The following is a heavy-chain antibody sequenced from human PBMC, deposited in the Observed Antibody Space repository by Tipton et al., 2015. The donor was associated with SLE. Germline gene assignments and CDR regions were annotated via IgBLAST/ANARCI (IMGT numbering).Heavy chain of an antibody. D-gene: IGHD2-2*01. CDR1: GFTLSTHW. V-gene: IGHV3-7*01. Sequence: SLRLSCAASGFTLSTHWMTWVRQATGKGLEWVANINHDGNIKHYVDSVKGRFTISRDVAKNTVFLQMNSLRADDTAVYYCARDYCSNVGCSTLGYWGQGTLVTVSS. J-gene: IGHJ4*02. CDR2: INHDGNIK. CDR3: ARDYCSNVGCSTLGY.